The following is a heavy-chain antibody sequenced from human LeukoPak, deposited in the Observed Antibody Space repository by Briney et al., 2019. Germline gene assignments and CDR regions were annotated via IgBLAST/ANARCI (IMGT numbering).Heavy chain of an antibody. V-gene: IGHV3-30-3*01. CDR2: ISYDGSYK. Sequence: GRSLRLSCAACGFTFSSYAMHWVRQAPGKGLEWVAVISYDGSYKYYADSVKGRFTISRDNSKNTLYLQMNSLRAEDTAVYYCARVRGITLFGVVISYYYYGMDVWGQGTTVTVSS. D-gene: IGHD3-3*01. CDR1: GFTFSSYA. CDR3: ARVRGITLFGVVISYYYYGMDV. J-gene: IGHJ6*02.